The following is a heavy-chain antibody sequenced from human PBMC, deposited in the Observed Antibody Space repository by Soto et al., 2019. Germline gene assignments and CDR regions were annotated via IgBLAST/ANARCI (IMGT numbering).Heavy chain of an antibody. D-gene: IGHD4-17*01. Sequence: SGPTLVNPTQTLTLTCTFSGFSLTNTGMCVSWIRQPPGKALEWLARIDWDGDKSYSPSLKTRLTISRDTSKNQVVLTMTNMDPVDTGPYFCARHDTVTTDDQGFDFWGQGTKVTASS. CDR3: ARHDTVTTDDQGFDF. J-gene: IGHJ3*01. CDR2: IDWDGDK. V-gene: IGHV2-70*11. CDR1: GFSLTNTGMC.